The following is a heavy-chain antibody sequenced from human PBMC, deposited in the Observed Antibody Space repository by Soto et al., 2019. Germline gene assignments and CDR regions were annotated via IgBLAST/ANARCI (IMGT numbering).Heavy chain of an antibody. CDR3: AREFRYCSSTSCYGFDI. V-gene: IGHV1-2*04. J-gene: IGHJ3*02. Sequence: ASVKVSCKASGYKFTGYYVHWVRQAPGQGLEWMGWINPNSGGTNYAQKFQGWVTMTRDTSISTAYMELSRLRSDDTAVYYCAREFRYCSSTSCYGFDIWGQGTMVTVSS. D-gene: IGHD2-2*01. CDR2: INPNSGGT. CDR1: GYKFTGYY.